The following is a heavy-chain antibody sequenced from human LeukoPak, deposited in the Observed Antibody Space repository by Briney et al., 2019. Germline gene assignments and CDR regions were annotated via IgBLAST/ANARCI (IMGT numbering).Heavy chain of an antibody. D-gene: IGHD6-13*01. CDR2: ISYDGSNK. CDR1: GFTFSSYA. CDR3: ARDPESSSSWYSDY. V-gene: IGHV3-30*04. Sequence: GGSLRLSCAASGFTFSSYAMHWVRQAPGKGLEWVAVISYDGSNKYYADSVKGRFTISRDNSKNTLYLQMNSLRAEDTAVYYCARDPESSSSWYSDYWGQGTLVTVSS. J-gene: IGHJ4*02.